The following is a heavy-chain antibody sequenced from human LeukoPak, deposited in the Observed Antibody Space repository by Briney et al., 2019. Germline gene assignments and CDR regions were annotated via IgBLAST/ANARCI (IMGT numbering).Heavy chain of an antibody. CDR2: ISSSGSTI. J-gene: IGHJ3*02. V-gene: IGHV3-11*01. D-gene: IGHD1-20*01. CDR1: GFTFSDYY. Sequence: GGSLRLSCAASGFTFSDYYMSWIRQAPGKGLEWVSYISSSGSTIYYADSVKGRFTISRDNAKNSLYLQMNSLRAEDTAVYYCVRDSLSITKTAAGDTFDIWGQGTMVTVSS. CDR3: VRDSLSITKTAAGDTFDI.